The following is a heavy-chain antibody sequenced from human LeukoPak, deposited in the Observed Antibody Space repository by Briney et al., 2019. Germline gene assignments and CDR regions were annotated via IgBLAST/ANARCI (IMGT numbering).Heavy chain of an antibody. Sequence: SETLSLTCTVPGGSISSGDYYWSWLRQPPGRGLEWIGYIYYSGSTYYNPSLKSRVTISVDTSKNQFSLKLSSVTAADTAVYYCARGSDYEGAFDIWGQGTMVTVSS. D-gene: IGHD5-12*01. CDR2: IYYSGST. CDR3: ARGSDYEGAFDI. CDR1: GGSISSGDYY. J-gene: IGHJ3*02. V-gene: IGHV4-30-4*01.